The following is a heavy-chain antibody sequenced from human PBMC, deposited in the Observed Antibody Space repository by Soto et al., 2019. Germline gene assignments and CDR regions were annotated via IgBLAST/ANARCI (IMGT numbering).Heavy chain of an antibody. V-gene: IGHV3-9*01. J-gene: IGHJ4*02. CDR3: AKGVATAVPALDY. Sequence: PGGSLRLSCVASGFSFDDFVMNWVRQRPGKGLEWVSSVSWNSGAKLYADSVKGRFAFSRDSAKKSVYLQMNSLRPDDTAFYYCAKGVATAVPALDYWGQGTLVTVSS. D-gene: IGHD2-21*02. CDR1: GFSFDDFV. CDR2: VSWNSGAK.